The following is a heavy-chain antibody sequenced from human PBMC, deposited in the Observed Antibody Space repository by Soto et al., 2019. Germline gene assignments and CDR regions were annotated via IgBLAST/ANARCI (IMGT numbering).Heavy chain of an antibody. V-gene: IGHV4-59*08. Sequence: QVQLQESGPGLVKPSETLSLTRTVSGGTISSWYWSWIRQPPGKGLEWIGYIYYSGSTNCNPSLKSRVTISVDTSKNQFSLKLSSVTAADTAVYYCARRYGSAIDYWGQGTLVTVSS. D-gene: IGHD1-26*01. CDR1: GGTISSWY. CDR2: IYYSGST. CDR3: ARRYGSAIDY. J-gene: IGHJ4*02.